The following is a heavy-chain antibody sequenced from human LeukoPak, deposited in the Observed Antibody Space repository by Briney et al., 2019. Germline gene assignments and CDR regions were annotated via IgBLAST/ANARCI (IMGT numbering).Heavy chain of an antibody. CDR1: GFIFDDYD. V-gene: IGHV3-20*04. Sequence: PGESLRLSCAASGFIFDDYDMSWVRQVPGKGLEWVSNINWNGNNIGYAGSVKGRFTISRDNAKNSLYLQMNSLRAEDTALYYCARDAYYGSGSYYKFYYYYYMDVWGKGTTVTVSS. CDR3: ARDAYYGSGSYYKFYYYYYMDV. D-gene: IGHD3-10*01. CDR2: INWNGNNI. J-gene: IGHJ6*03.